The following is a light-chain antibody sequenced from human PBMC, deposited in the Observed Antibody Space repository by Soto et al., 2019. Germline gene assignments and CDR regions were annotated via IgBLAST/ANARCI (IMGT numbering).Light chain of an antibody. CDR3: QQYNNWPRGT. Sequence: EIVMTQSPSTLSVSPGERATLSCRASQSVSSNLAWYQQKPGQAPRLLIYGASTRATGIPARFSGSGSGTDFTLTISSLQSEEFAFYYCQQYNNWPRGTFGGGTKVEIK. CDR2: GAS. CDR1: QSVSSN. J-gene: IGKJ4*01. V-gene: IGKV3-15*01.